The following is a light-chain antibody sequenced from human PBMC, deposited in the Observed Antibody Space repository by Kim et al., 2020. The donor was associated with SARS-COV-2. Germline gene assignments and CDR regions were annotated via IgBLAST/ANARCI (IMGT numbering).Light chain of an antibody. CDR2: GAS. V-gene: IGKV3-20*01. CDR3: QQYGSSSYT. Sequence: LSPGERATLACRASQGVSSSYVAWYQQKPGQTPRLLIYGASRRATGIPDRFSGSGSETDFTLTISRLEPEDFAVYYCQQYGSSSYTFGQGTKLEI. CDR1: QGVSSSY. J-gene: IGKJ2*01.